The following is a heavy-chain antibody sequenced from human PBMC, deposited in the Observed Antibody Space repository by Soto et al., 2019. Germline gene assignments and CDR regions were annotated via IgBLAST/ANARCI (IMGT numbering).Heavy chain of an antibody. D-gene: IGHD3-16*02. J-gene: IGHJ4*02. CDR3: ARVLNYDYFLGNYRSTYFDY. V-gene: IGHV4-31*03. CDR2: IYYSGST. Sequence: SETLSLTCSVSGGSVSSGASYWSWVRQHPGKGLEWLGYIYYSGSTYYNPSLKSRVTMSVDTSNNHFSLKLSSVTAADTAVYYCARVLNYDYFLGNYRSTYFDYWGQGTLVTVSS. CDR1: GGSVSSGASY.